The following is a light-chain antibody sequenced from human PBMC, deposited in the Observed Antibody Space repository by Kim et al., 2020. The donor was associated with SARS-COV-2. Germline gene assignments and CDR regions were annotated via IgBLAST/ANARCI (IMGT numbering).Light chain of an antibody. CDR3: SSYAGNYKFV. CDR2: DVS. J-gene: IGLJ1*01. CDR1: TSNVGGYNY. Sequence: QSALTQPRSVSGSPGQSVTISCTGTTSNVGGYNYVSRYQQKPGKAPKLIIYDVSGRPSGVPDRFSGSKSGVTASLTISGLQAEDEADYYCSSYAGNYKFVFGTGTKVTVL. V-gene: IGLV2-11*01.